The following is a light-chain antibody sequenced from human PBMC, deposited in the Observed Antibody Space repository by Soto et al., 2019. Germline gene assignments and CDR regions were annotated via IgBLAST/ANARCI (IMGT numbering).Light chain of an antibody. Sequence: VITQSPATLSVSPGERATLSCRASQNLRSSLAWYPQKPGQAPRILIYGASTRATGIPARFSGSGSGTDFTLTISSLEPEDFAVYYCHQRTNWPITFGQGTRLEIK. J-gene: IGKJ5*01. CDR1: QNLRSS. CDR3: HQRTNWPIT. CDR2: GAS. V-gene: IGKV3D-15*01.